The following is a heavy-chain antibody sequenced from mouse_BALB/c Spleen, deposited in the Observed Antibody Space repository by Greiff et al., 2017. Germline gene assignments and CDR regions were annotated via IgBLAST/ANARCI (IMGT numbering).Heavy chain of an antibody. Sequence: VHVKQSGPELVKPGASVKISCKASGYTFTDYNMHWVKQSHGKSLEWIGYIYPYNGGTGYNQKFKSKATLTVDNSSSTAYMELRSLTSEDSAVYYCAREKGSSGYVFAYWGQGTLVTVSA. CDR1: GYTFTDYN. D-gene: IGHD3-1*01. J-gene: IGHJ3*01. CDR3: AREKGSSGYVFAY. V-gene: IGHV1S29*02. CDR2: IYPYNGGT.